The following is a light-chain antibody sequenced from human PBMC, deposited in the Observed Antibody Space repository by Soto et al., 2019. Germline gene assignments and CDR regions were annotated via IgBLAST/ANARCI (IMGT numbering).Light chain of an antibody. Sequence: QSVLTQPPGVSGVPEQSITISCTGTSNDVGMYNYASWYQQHQGKAHKLMLHEVSNRPSGVSNRFSRSNSGNTASLTISGLQAEDEADYYCGSYISRSTPFSGFGISTKLAVL. J-gene: IGLJ1*01. CDR2: EVS. CDR3: GSYISRSTPFSG. CDR1: SNDVGMYNY. V-gene: IGLV2-14*01.